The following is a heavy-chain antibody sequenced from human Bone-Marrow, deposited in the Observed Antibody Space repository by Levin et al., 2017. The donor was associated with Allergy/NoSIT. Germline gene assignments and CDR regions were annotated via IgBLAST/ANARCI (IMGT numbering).Heavy chain of an antibody. CDR3: ARLDFNYGSYY. CDR1: GFTISNNY. Sequence: CVVSGFTISNNYMSWVRQASGKGLEWVAVIYSFGSTNYADSVKGRFTISRANSENTLYLQMNSLRAEDTAIYYCARLDFNYGSYYWGQGTLVTVSS. V-gene: IGHV3-66*04. CDR2: IYSFGST. D-gene: IGHD3-10*01. J-gene: IGHJ4*02.